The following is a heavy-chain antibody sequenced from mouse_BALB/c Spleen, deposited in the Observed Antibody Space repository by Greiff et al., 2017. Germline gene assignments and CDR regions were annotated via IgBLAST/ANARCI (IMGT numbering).Heavy chain of an antibody. J-gene: IGHJ1*01. CDR2: IRNKPNGYTT. V-gene: IGHV7-3*02. CDR1: GFTFTDYY. D-gene: IGHD2-4*01. CDR3: ARDKDYDYHWYFDL. Sequence: EVKLMESGGGLVQPGGSLRLSCATSGFTFTDYYMSWVRQPPGKALEWLGFIRNKPNGYTTEYSASVKGRFTISRDNSQSILYLHMNTLRAEDSATYYCARDKDYDYHWYFDLWGAGTTVTVSS.